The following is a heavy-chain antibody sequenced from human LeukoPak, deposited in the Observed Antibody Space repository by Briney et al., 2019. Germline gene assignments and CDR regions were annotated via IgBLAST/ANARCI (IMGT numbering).Heavy chain of an antibody. J-gene: IGHJ3*02. CDR3: ARSRKGVATIRRRGDAFDI. Sequence: PSETLSLTCAVYGGSFSGYYWSWIRQPPGKGLEWIGEINHSGSTNYNPSLKSRVTISVDTSKNQFSLKLSSVTAADTAVYYCARSRKGVATIRRRGDAFDIWGQGTMVTVSS. D-gene: IGHD5-12*01. CDR2: INHSGST. V-gene: IGHV4-34*01. CDR1: GGSFSGYY.